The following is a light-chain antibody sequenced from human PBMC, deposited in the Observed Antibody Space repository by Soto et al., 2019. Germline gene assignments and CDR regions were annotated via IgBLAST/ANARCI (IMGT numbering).Light chain of an antibody. J-gene: IGLJ1*01. V-gene: IGLV2-14*01. CDR1: TSDIGTYSY. Sequence: QSVLTQPASVSGSPGQSITISCTGTTSDIGTYSYVSWYQQHAGKAPKLIIYEVSHRPSGVSNRFSGSKSGSTASLTISGLQAEDEAHYYCCSSTGISTYVFGTGTKVTVL. CDR2: EVS. CDR3: CSSTGISTYV.